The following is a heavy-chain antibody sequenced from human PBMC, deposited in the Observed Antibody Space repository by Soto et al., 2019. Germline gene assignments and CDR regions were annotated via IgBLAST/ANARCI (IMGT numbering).Heavy chain of an antibody. J-gene: IGHJ5*02. CDR3: FREMLAAARRA. D-gene: IGHD6-13*01. CDR2: IKQDGSEK. CDR1: GFTFSSDW. V-gene: IGHV3-7*03. Sequence: WGSLRLSCAASGFTFSSDWMSWFRQAPGKGLEWVANIKQDGSEKYYVDSVKGRFTISRDNAKNSLYLKMNSLRAEDTAVYDGFREMLAAARRAWGQGTLVTLS.